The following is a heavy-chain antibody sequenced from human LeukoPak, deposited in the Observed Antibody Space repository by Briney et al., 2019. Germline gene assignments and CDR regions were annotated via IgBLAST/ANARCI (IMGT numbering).Heavy chain of an antibody. Sequence: GGSLRLSCAASGFTFSSYSMNWVRQAPGKGLEWVSSISGSSGTIDYADSVKGRFSISRDNSKNAQYLQMNSLRPEDTAVYYCAKGRQLLDPWGQGTLVTVSS. CDR2: ISGSSGTI. J-gene: IGHJ5*02. CDR1: GFTFSSYS. V-gene: IGHV3-23*01. CDR3: AKGRQLLDP. D-gene: IGHD1-7*01.